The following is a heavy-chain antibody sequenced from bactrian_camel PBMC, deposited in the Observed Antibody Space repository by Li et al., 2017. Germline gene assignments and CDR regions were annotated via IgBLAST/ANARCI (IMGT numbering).Heavy chain of an antibody. CDR2: VDNSGRST. J-gene: IGHJ6*01. CDR3: VSDFSPSSINTIGN. D-gene: IGHD2*01. V-gene: IGHV3S40*01. CDR1: GFTFQNYD. Sequence: QLVESGGGLAQPGGSLRLSCTASGFTFQNYDMTWVRQAPGKGLEWVSGVDNSGRSTYYADSVKGRFTISRDNAKNTAHLQMNSLKPEDTAVYYCVSDFSPSSINTIGNWGQGTQVTVS.